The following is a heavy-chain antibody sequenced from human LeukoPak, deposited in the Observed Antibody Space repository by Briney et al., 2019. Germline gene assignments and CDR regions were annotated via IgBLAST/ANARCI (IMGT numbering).Heavy chain of an antibody. CDR1: GFTFSSYG. CDR2: IWYDGSDK. V-gene: IGHV3-33*01. CDR3: ARRLAAAGAGGSDY. D-gene: IGHD6-13*01. Sequence: GGSLRLSCAASGFTFSSYGMHWVRQAPGKGLEWVSVIWYDGSDKYYADSVKGRFTISRDNSRNTLYLQMNSLRAEDTAVYFCARRLAAAGAGGSDYWGQGTLVTVSS. J-gene: IGHJ4*02.